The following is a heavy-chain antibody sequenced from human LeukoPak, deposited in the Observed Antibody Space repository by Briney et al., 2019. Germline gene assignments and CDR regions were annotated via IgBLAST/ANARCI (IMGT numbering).Heavy chain of an antibody. Sequence: SETLSLTCGVSGDSSSSGSFAWSWIRQPPGKGLEWIGYIYRSGTTHYNPSLKSRVTISADRSKNQFSLRLSSMTAADTAVYYCARANYYYDSSGYYYNRYFDSWGQGALVTVSS. CDR2: IYRSGTT. CDR1: GDSSSSGSFA. CDR3: ARANYYYDSSGYYYNRYFDS. J-gene: IGHJ4*02. V-gene: IGHV4-30-2*01. D-gene: IGHD3-22*01.